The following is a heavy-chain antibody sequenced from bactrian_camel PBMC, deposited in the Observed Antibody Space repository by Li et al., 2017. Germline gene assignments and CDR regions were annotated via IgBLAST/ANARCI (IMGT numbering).Heavy chain of an antibody. D-gene: IGHD2*01. Sequence: VQLVESGGGLVQPGGSMTLSCGTSGLTFRIASITWVRQAPGKGLEWVADIENYGPTTYYPDSVKGRFTISQDNAKNTLYLRMNSLKPEDTGMYYCAFQRGQTYCSPRNVAGFPYRGQGTQVTVS. CDR1: GLTFRIAS. V-gene: IGHV3-2*01. J-gene: IGHJ4*01. CDR2: IENYGPTT. CDR3: AFQRGQTYCSPRNVAGFPY.